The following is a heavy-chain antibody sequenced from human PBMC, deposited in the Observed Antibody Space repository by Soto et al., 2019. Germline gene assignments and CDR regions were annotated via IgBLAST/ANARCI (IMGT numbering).Heavy chain of an antibody. V-gene: IGHV1-69*06. CDR2: IVPSSGTT. J-gene: IGHJ4*02. Sequence: GASVKVSCKASGGTFSSYAITWVRQAPGQGLEWMGGIVPSSGTTNYAQKFQGRVTITGDMSTSTAYMELSSLRSEDTAVYYCAAAPYPPYSSGWYLFDYWGQGTLVTVSS. CDR1: GGTFSSYA. D-gene: IGHD6-19*01. CDR3: AAAPYPPYSSGWYLFDY.